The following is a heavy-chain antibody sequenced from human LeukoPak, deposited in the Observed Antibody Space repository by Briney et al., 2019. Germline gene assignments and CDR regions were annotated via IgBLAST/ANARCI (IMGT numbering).Heavy chain of an antibody. CDR1: GFTLTSYE. J-gene: IGHJ4*02. Sequence: GGSPRLSCAASGFTLTSYEMNWVRLAPGKGLEWISYISRTGNSIYYADSVKGRFTVSRDSAKNSLYLQMNSLRAEHTAVYYCARGPYSSNWYVDYWGQGTLVTVAS. CDR3: ARGPYSSNWYVDY. CDR2: ISRTGNSI. D-gene: IGHD6-13*01. V-gene: IGHV3-48*03.